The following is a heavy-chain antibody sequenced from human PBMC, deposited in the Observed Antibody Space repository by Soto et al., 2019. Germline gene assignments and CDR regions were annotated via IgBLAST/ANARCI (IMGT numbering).Heavy chain of an antibody. J-gene: IGHJ4*02. Sequence: QVQLVESGGGVVQPGRSLRLSCAASGFTFSSYGMHWVRQAPGKGLEWVAVISYDGSNKYYADSVKGRFTISRDNSKNTQYLQVNSLRPEYTAVYYFAPLSTDSSSGYVHFDYSRQGTLVTVSS. CDR1: GFTFSSYG. CDR3: APLSTDSSSGYVHFDY. D-gene: IGHD6-13*01. V-gene: IGHV3-30*03. CDR2: ISYDGSNK.